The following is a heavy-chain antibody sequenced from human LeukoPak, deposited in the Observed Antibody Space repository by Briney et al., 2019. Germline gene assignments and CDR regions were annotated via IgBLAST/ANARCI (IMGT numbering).Heavy chain of an antibody. D-gene: IGHD3-10*01. CDR3: ARSVFAGYGSGTHYDY. J-gene: IGHJ4*02. V-gene: IGHV3-21*01. Sequence: GGSLRLSCAASGFTFSSYSMNWVRQAPGKGLEWVSSISSSGSSIYYADSVKGRFTISRDNAKNSLYLQMSSLRAEDTAGYYCARSVFAGYGSGTHYDYWGQGTLVTVSS. CDR1: GFTFSSYS. CDR2: ISSSGSSI.